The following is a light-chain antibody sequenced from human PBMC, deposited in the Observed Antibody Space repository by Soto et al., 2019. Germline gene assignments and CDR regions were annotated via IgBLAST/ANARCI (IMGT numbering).Light chain of an antibody. V-gene: IGLV2-23*02. J-gene: IGLJ1*01. CDR2: EVS. Sequence: SVLTQPASVSGSPGQSITISCTGTSSDVGSYNLVSWYQQHPGKAPKLMIYEVSKRPSGVSNRFSGSKSGNTASLTISGLQAEDEADYYGCSYAGSSTSYVFGTGTKVTVL. CDR1: SSDVGSYNL. CDR3: CSYAGSSTSYV.